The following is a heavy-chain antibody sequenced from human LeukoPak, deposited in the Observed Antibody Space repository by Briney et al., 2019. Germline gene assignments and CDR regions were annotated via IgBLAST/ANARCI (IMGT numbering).Heavy chain of an antibody. D-gene: IGHD1-14*01. Sequence: SSETLSLTCTVSGGSVSSGSYYWSWIRQPPGKGLEWIGYIYYSGSTNYNPSLKSRVTISVDTSKNQFSLKLSSVTAADTAVYYCARDRKNGMDVWGQGTTVTVSS. CDR1: GGSVSSGSYY. V-gene: IGHV4-61*01. CDR3: ARDRKNGMDV. CDR2: IYYSGST. J-gene: IGHJ6*02.